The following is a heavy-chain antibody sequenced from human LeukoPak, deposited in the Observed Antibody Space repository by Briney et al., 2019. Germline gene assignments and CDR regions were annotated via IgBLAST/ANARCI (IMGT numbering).Heavy chain of an antibody. Sequence: GGSLRLSCAASGFTFSSYWMSWVRQAPGKGLEWVANIKQDGSEKYYVDSVKGRFTISRDNAKNSLYLQMNSLRAEDTAVYYCAKDGFNCSSTSCTKYYYYYMDVWGKGTTVTVSS. V-gene: IGHV3-7*01. CDR1: GFTFSSYW. D-gene: IGHD2-2*01. CDR2: IKQDGSEK. CDR3: AKDGFNCSSTSCTKYYYYYMDV. J-gene: IGHJ6*03.